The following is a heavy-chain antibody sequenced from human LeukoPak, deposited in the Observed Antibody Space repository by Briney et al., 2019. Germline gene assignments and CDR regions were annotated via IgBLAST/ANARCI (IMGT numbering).Heavy chain of an antibody. Sequence: GGSLRLSCAASGFTFSSYWMSWVRQAPGKGLEWVANIKQDGSEKYYVDSVKGRFTISRDNAKNSLYLQMNSLRAEDTAVYYCARVRGSGSYRKGYFDYWGQGTLVTVSS. D-gene: IGHD3-10*01. J-gene: IGHJ4*02. CDR3: ARVRGSGSYRKGYFDY. V-gene: IGHV3-7*01. CDR2: IKQDGSEK. CDR1: GFTFSSYW.